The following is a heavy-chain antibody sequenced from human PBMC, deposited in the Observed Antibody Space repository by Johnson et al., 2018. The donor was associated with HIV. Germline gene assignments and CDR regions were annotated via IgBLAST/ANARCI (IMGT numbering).Heavy chain of an antibody. D-gene: IGHD3-22*01. J-gene: IGHJ3*02. Sequence: VQLVESGGGVVQPGRSLRLSCAASGFTFSSYAMSWVRQAPGKGLEWVANIKQDGSEKYYVDSVKGRFTISRDNSKNTLYLQMKSLSAEDTAVYYGARGRAYYYDSSGDAFDIWGQGTMVTVSS. CDR1: GFTFSSYA. V-gene: IGHV3-7*05. CDR2: IKQDGSEK. CDR3: ARGRAYYYDSSGDAFDI.